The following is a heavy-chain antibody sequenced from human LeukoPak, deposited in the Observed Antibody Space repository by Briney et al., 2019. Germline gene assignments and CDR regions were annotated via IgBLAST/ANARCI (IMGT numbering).Heavy chain of an antibody. CDR2: IIPIFGTA. CDR1: GGTFSSYA. V-gene: IGHV1-69*06. J-gene: IGHJ3*02. D-gene: IGHD2-2*01. Sequence: EASVKVSCKASGGTFSSYAISWVRQAPGQGLEWMGGIIPIFGTANYAQKFQGRVTITADKSTSTAYMELSSLRSEDTAVYYCARGPYCSSTSCESAFDIWGQGTMVTVSS. CDR3: ARGPYCSSTSCESAFDI.